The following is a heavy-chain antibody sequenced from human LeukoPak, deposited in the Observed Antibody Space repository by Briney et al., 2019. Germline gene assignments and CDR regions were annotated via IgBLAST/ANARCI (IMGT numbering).Heavy chain of an antibody. V-gene: IGHV4-34*01. J-gene: IGHJ6*02. CDR2: INHSGST. D-gene: IGHD3-9*01. CDR3: ASLRLLRYFDWLPSDYYYGMDV. CDR1: GGSFSGYY. Sequence: SETLSLTCAVYGGSFSGYYWSWIRQPPGKGLEWIGEINHSGSTNYNPSLKSRATISVDTSKNQFSLKLSSVTAADTAVYYCASLRLLRYFDWLPSDYYYGMDVWGQGTTVTVSS.